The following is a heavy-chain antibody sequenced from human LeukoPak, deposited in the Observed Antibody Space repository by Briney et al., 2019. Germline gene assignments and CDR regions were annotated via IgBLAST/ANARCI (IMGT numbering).Heavy chain of an antibody. CDR3: ARGYDSSGYYPHPFDY. CDR1: GDIVSSNSAA. J-gene: IGHJ4*02. V-gene: IGHV6-1*01. Sequence: SQTLSLTCAISGDIVSSNSAAWNWIRQSPSRGLEWLGRTYYRSKWYNDYAVSVKSRIIINPDTSKNQFSLQLNSVTPEDTAVYYCARGYDSSGYYPHPFDYWGQGTLVTVSS. CDR2: TYYRSKWYN. D-gene: IGHD3-22*01.